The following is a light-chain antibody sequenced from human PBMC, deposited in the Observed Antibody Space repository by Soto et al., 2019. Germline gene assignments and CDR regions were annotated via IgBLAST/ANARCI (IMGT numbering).Light chain of an antibody. J-gene: IGLJ1*01. CDR3: CSYAGSYTFV. CDR1: SSDVGGYNY. Sequence: QSVLTQPRSVSGYPRQSVTISCTGSSSDVGGYNYVSWYQQHPGKAPQLIIYGVSKRPSGVPDRFSGSKSGNTASLTISGLQAEVEADYYCCSYAGSYTFVFGTGTKVTVL. CDR2: GVS. V-gene: IGLV2-11*01.